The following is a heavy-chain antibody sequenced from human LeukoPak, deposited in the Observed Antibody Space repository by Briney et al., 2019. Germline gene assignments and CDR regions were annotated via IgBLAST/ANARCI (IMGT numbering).Heavy chain of an antibody. CDR1: GYTFTGYY. Sequence: ASVKVSCKASGYTFTGYYMHWVRQAPGQGLEWMGIINPSGGSTSYAQKFQGRVTMARDTSTSTVYMELSSLRSEDTAVYYCARGVVGYCSSTSCWDYYYYMDVWGKGTTVTVSS. CDR2: INPSGGST. J-gene: IGHJ6*03. CDR3: ARGVVGYCSSTSCWDYYYYMDV. D-gene: IGHD2-2*01. V-gene: IGHV1-46*01.